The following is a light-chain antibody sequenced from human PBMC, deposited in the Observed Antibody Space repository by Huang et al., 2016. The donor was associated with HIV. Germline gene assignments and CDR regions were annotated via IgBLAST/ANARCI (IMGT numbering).Light chain of an antibody. CDR2: GAS. J-gene: IGKJ4*01. V-gene: IGKV3-15*01. CDR3: QQYNNRPPA. Sequence: EIVMTQSPATLSVSPGERATLSCRASQSVSNHVAWYQQKPGQAPRLLIYGASTRAAGIPARFSGRGSGTEFTLDISSLQSEDFVLYYCQQYNNRPPAFGGGTKVEIK. CDR1: QSVSNH.